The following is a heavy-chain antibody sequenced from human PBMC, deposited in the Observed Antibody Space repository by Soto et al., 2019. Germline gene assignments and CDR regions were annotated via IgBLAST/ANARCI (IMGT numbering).Heavy chain of an antibody. CDR1: GGTFSSYT. CDR3: ARTAAAGTAPAY. Sequence: QVQLVQSGAEVKKPGSSVKVSCKASGGTFSSYTISWVRQAPGQGLEWMGRIIPILGIANYAQKLQGRVTITADKSTSTAYMELSSLRSEDTAVYYCARTAAAGTAPAYWGQGTLVTVSS. D-gene: IGHD6-13*01. V-gene: IGHV1-69*02. J-gene: IGHJ4*02. CDR2: IIPILGIA.